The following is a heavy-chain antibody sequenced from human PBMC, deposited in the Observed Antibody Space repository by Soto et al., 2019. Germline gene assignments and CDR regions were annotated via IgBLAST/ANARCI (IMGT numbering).Heavy chain of an antibody. Sequence: GGSLRLSCSASGFTFSSYAMHWVRQAPGKGLEYVSSISTNGGSTHYADSVKGRFTISRDNSKNTQYLQMNSLRAEDTAVYYCAKGTIERIAAAGKVNWFDPWGRGTLVTVSS. J-gene: IGHJ5*02. CDR3: AKGTIERIAAAGKVNWFDP. D-gene: IGHD6-13*01. V-gene: IGHV3-64*04. CDR2: ISTNGGST. CDR1: GFTFSSYA.